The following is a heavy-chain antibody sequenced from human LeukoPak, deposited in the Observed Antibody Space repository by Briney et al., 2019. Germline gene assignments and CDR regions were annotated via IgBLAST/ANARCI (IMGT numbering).Heavy chain of an antibody. CDR3: ARETSQKGAHYMDV. CDR1: GGSISSYY. CDR2: IYYSGST. V-gene: IGHV4-59*01. J-gene: IGHJ6*03. Sequence: SETLSLTCTVSGGSISSYYWSWIRQPPGKGLEWIGYIYYSGSTNYNPSLKSRVTISVDTSKNQFSLKLSSVTAADTAVYYCARETSQKGAHYMDVWGKGTTATISS. D-gene: IGHD3-16*01.